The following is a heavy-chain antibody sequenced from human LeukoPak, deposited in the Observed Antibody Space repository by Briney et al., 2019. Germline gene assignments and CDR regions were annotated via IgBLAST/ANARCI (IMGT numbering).Heavy chain of an antibody. D-gene: IGHD5-24*01. CDR3: ARDPPGWLQAEFDY. CDR1: GFTFSSYS. CDR2: ISSSSSYI. J-gene: IGHJ4*02. V-gene: IGHV3-21*01. Sequence: PGGSLRLSCAASGFTFSSYSMNWVRQAPGKGLEWVSSISSSSSYIYYADSAKGRFTISRDNAKNSLYLQMDSLRAEDTAVYYCARDPPGWLQAEFDYWGQGTLVTVSS.